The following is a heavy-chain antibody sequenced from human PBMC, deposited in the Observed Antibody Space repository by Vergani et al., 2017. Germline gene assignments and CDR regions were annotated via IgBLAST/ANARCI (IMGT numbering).Heavy chain of an antibody. V-gene: IGHV3-30*02. J-gene: IGHJ4*02. CDR3: AKHFSGWGIDY. D-gene: IGHD3-16*01. Sequence: QVQLVESGGGVVQRGGSLRLSCATSGFTLSNYDMQWIRQGPGKGLEFVAFIQFDGSNQYYADSVKGRFTLSRDFSKNTLYLQINGLRTDDTATYYCAKHFSGWGIDYWGQGTQVIVSS. CDR1: GFTLSNYD. CDR2: IQFDGSNQ.